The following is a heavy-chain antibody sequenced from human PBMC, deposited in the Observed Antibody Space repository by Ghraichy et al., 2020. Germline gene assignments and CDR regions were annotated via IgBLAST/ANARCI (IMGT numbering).Heavy chain of an antibody. D-gene: IGHD5-12*01. CDR3: ARGIRYNYYYYGMDV. Sequence: SETLSLTCAVYGGSFSGYYWSWIRQPPGKRLEWIGEINHSGSTNYNPSLKSRVTISVDTSKNQFSLKLSSVTAADTAVYYCARGIRYNYYYYGMDVWGQGTTVTVSS. V-gene: IGHV4-34*01. J-gene: IGHJ6*02. CDR2: INHSGST. CDR1: GGSFSGYY.